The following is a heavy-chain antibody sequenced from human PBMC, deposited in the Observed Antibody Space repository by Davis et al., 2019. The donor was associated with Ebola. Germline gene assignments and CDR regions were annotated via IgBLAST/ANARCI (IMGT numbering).Heavy chain of an antibody. CDR3: ARQIGWGSGWYSGNNWFDP. CDR1: GGSISSSSYY. D-gene: IGHD6-19*01. J-gene: IGHJ5*02. CDR2: IYYSGST. V-gene: IGHV4-61*05. Sequence: GSLRLSCTVSGGSISSSSYYWGWIRQPPGKGLEWIGYIYYSGSTNYNPSLKSRVTISVDTSKNQFSLKLSSVTAADTAVYYCARQIGWGSGWYSGNNWFDPWGQGTLVTVSS.